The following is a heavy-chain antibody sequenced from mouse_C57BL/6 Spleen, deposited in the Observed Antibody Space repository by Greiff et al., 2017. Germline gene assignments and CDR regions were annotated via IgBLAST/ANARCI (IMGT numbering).Heavy chain of an antibody. D-gene: IGHD2-10*02. Sequence: VQLQQSGPGLVQPSQSLSITCTVSGFSLTSYGVHWVRQSPGKGLEWLGVIWRGGSTDYNAAFISRLSISKENSKSQVFFKMNSLQADDTAIYYCAAYGNYVWFSYWGQATLVTVSA. CDR1: GFSLTSYG. J-gene: IGHJ3*01. CDR2: IWRGGST. CDR3: AAYGNYVWFSY. V-gene: IGHV2-2*01.